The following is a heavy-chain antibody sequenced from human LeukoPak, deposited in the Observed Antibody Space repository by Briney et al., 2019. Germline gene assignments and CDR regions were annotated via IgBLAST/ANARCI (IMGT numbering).Heavy chain of an antibody. CDR1: GFTFSSYG. D-gene: IGHD4-11*01. Sequence: GALRLSCAASGFTFSSYGMHWVRQAPGKGLEWVAVISYDGSNKYYADSVKGRFTISRDNSRNTLYLQMNSLRAEDTAVYYCARDTGVAFDPWGQGTLVTVSS. V-gene: IGHV3-30*19. J-gene: IGHJ5*02. CDR2: ISYDGSNK. CDR3: ARDTGVAFDP.